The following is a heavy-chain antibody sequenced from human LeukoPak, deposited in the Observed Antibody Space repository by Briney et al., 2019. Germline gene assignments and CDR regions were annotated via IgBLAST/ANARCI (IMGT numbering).Heavy chain of an antibody. J-gene: IGHJ6*02. D-gene: IGHD3-10*01. CDR1: GGTFSSYA. V-gene: IGHV1-18*01. CDR2: ISAYNGNT. CDR3: ARVMVRGPAAINYYGMDV. Sequence: ASVKVSCKASGGTFSSYAISWVRQAPGQGLEWMGWISAYNGNTNYAQKLQGRVTMTTDTSTSTAYMELRSLRSDDTAVYYCARVMVRGPAAINYYGMDVWGQGTTVTVSS.